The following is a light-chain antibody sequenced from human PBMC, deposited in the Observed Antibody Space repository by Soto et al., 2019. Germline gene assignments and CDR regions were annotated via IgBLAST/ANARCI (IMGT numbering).Light chain of an antibody. V-gene: IGKV3-20*01. CDR1: QSVSSNS. CDR3: QQHGSSPFT. CDR2: GAS. J-gene: IGKJ4*01. Sequence: EIVLTQSPGTLSLSPGERATLSCTASQSVSSNSLAWYQQKPGQAPRLLISGASSRAIGFPDRFSGSGSGAEFTLTISRLEPEDFAVYYCQQHGSSPFTFGGGTKVDIK.